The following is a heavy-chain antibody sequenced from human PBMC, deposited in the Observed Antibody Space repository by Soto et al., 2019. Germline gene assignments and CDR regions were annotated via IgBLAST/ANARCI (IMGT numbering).Heavy chain of an antibody. CDR1: GYSFTSYW. J-gene: IGHJ4*02. V-gene: IGHV5-51*01. D-gene: IGHD1-26*01. Sequence: EVQLVQSGAEVKKPGESLKISCKGSGYSFTSYWIGWVRQMPGKGLEWMGIIYPGDSDTRYSPSFQGQVTISADKSIITACRQWSSLKASDTAMYYCARHRGATSRKYYFDYWGQGTLVTVSS. CDR2: IYPGDSDT. CDR3: ARHRGATSRKYYFDY.